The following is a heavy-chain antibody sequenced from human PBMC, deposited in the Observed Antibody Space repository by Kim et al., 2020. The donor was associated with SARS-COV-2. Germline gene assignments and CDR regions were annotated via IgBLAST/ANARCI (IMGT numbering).Heavy chain of an antibody. Sequence: STYYGESVKGRFTVPRDSARIKLYLQMNSLRSDYAAIYYCVKGAWLDYWGPGTLVTVSS. D-gene: IGHD5-12*01. V-gene: IGHV3-23*02. J-gene: IGHJ4*02. CDR2: ST. CDR3: VKGAWLDY.